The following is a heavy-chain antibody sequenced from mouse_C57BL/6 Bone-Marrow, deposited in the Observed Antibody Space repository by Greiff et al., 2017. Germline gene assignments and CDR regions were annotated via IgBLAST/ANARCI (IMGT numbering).Heavy chain of an antibody. D-gene: IGHD1-1*01. CDR2: ISYDGSN. CDR3: ARGHYYGTWFAD. Sequence: EVQLQESGPGLVKPSQSLSLTCSVTGYSITSGYYWNWIRQFPGNKLEWMGYISYDGSNNYNPSLKNRISITRDTSKNQFFLKLNSVTTEDTATYYCARGHYYGTWFADWGQGTLVTVSA. CDR1: GYSITSGYY. J-gene: IGHJ3*01. V-gene: IGHV3-6*01.